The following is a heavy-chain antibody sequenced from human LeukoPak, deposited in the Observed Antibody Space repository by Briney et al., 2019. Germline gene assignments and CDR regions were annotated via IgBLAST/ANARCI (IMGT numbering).Heavy chain of an antibody. Sequence: GASVKVSCKASGYTFTGYYMHWVRQAPGQGLEWMGWINPNSGGTNYAQKFQGRVTMTRDTSISTAHMELSRLRSDDTAVYYCARIVVGTSRSTHFQHWGQGTLVTVSS. J-gene: IGHJ1*01. CDR1: GYTFTGYY. D-gene: IGHD3-22*01. V-gene: IGHV1-2*02. CDR2: INPNSGGT. CDR3: ARIVVGTSRSTHFQH.